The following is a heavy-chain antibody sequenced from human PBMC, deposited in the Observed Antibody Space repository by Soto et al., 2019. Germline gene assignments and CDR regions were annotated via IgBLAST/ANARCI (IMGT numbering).Heavy chain of an antibody. CDR2: ISQDGTVI. D-gene: IGHD1-26*01. V-gene: IGHV3-74*01. CDR1: GFTFSNYW. J-gene: IGHJ4*02. Sequence: HPGGSLRLSCAASGFTFSNYWMHWVRQAPGQGPVWVSRISQDGTVITYAESVKGRFTISRDNANNMLYLQMNSLRVEDTAVYFCARDPPGTTVGYTTFDYWGQGALVTVSS. CDR3: ARDPPGTTVGYTTFDY.